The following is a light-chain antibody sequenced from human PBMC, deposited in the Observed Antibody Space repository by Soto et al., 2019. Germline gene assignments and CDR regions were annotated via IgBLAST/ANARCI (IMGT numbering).Light chain of an antibody. J-gene: IGLJ1*01. CDR3: QVWDNTNDHPVYV. V-gene: IGLV3-21*02. Sequence: YELTQPPSVSVAPGQTASITCGGSNIGSKSVQWYRQKPGQAPLLVVNDDSDRPSGIPERFSGSNSGNTATLTISRVEAGDEADYYCQVWDNTNDHPVYVFGTGTKLTVL. CDR1: NIGSKS. CDR2: DDS.